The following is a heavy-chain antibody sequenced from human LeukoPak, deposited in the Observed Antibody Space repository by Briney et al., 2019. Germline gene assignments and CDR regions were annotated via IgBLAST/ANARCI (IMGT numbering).Heavy chain of an antibody. J-gene: IGHJ6*03. V-gene: IGHV1-2*02. Sequence: GASVKVSCKASGYTFTGYYMHWVRQAPGQGLEWMGWINPNSGGTNYAQKLQGRVTMTTDTSTSTAYMELRSLRSDDTAVYYCARDFGTRYYYYYMDVWGKGTTVTVSS. CDR1: GYTFTGYY. CDR2: INPNSGGT. D-gene: IGHD3-3*01. CDR3: ARDFGTRYYYYYMDV.